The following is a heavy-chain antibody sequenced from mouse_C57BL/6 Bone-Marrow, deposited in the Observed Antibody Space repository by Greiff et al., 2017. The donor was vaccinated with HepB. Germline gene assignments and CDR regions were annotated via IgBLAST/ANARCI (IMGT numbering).Heavy chain of an antibody. V-gene: IGHV3-1*01. D-gene: IGHD1-1*01. CDR3: ARGYYGSSHWYFDV. CDR2: ISYSGST. Sequence: EVKLMESGPGMVKPSQSLSLTCTVTGYSITSGYDWHWIRHFPGNKLEWMGYISYSGSTNYNPSLKSRISITHDTSKNHFFLKLNSVTTEDTATYYGARGYYGSSHWYFDVWGTGTTVTVSS. J-gene: IGHJ1*03. CDR1: GYSITSGYD.